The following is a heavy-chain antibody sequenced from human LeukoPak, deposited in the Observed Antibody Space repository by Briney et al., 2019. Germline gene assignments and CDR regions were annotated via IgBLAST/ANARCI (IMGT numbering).Heavy chain of an antibody. J-gene: IGHJ3*02. CDR3: ARDREGYDILTGPGAAFDI. CDR1: GYTFTGYY. CDR2: INPNSGGT. V-gene: IGHV1-2*02. D-gene: IGHD3-9*01. Sequence: ASVKVSCKASGYTFTGYYMHWVRQAPGQGLEWMGWINPNSGGTNYAQKFQGRVTMTRDTSISTAYMELSRLRSDDTAVYYCARDREGYDILTGPGAAFDIWGQGTMVTVSS.